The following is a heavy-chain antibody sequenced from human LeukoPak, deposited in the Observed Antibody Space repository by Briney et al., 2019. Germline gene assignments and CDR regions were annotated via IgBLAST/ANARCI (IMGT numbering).Heavy chain of an antibody. V-gene: IGHV1-69*06. CDR3: ARSIMITFGGVIAPVY. J-gene: IGHJ4*02. D-gene: IGHD3-16*02. CDR2: IIPIFGTA. Sequence: VQVSCRASGGTSCSYDISWVRQAPGQGLEWMGGIIPIFGTANYAQKFQGRVTITADKSTSTAYMELSSLRSEDTAVYYCARSIMITFGGVIAPVYWGQGTLVTVSS. CDR1: GGTSCSYD.